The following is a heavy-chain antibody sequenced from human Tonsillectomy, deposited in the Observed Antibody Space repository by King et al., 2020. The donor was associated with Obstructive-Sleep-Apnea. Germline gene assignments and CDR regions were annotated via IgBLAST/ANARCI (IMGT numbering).Heavy chain of an antibody. Sequence: VQLVESGGGLVQPGRSLRLSCVASGFTFDDYTMHWVRQAPGKGLEWVSSISWNGRNIGYADSVKGRFTISRDNAKNSLYLQMNSLRVEDTAFYYCAKDPELFYYESSGYPDFWGQGILVTVSS. D-gene: IGHD3-22*01. CDR2: ISWNGRNI. CDR3: AKDPELFYYESSGYPDF. J-gene: IGHJ4*02. V-gene: IGHV3-9*01. CDR1: GFTFDDYT.